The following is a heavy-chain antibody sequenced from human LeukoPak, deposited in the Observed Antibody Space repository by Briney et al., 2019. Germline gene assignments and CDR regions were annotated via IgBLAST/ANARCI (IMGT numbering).Heavy chain of an antibody. CDR3: AREWSSGWPDY. D-gene: IGHD6-19*01. CDR2: INHSGST. J-gene: IGHJ4*02. V-gene: IGHV4-39*07. CDR1: GGSISSGSYY. Sequence: SETLSLTCTVSGGSISSGSYYWSWIRQPPGKGLEWIGEINHSGSTNYNPSLKSRVTISVDTSKNQFSLRLSSVTAADTAVYYCAREWSSGWPDYWGQGTLVTVSS.